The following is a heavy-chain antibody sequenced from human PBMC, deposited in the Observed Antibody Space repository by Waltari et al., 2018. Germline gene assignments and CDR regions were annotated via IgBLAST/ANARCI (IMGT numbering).Heavy chain of an antibody. CDR1: GGSFSGYY. D-gene: IGHD2-21*01. CDR2: ISHNGST. V-gene: IGHV4-34*01. J-gene: IGHJ4*02. CDR3: ARGGPVVIDY. Sequence: QVHLHQWGAGLLKSSETLSLTCAVSGGSFSGYYWSWIRQPLGKGLEWIGEISHNGSTNYDPALKSRVTISVDTSKNQFFLKLRSGTAADTAVYYCARGGPVVIDYWGQGTLVTVSS.